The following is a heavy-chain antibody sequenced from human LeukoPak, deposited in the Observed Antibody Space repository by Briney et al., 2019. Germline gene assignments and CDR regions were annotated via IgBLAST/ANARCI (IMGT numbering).Heavy chain of an antibody. J-gene: IGHJ4*02. D-gene: IGHD6-13*01. Sequence: PSGTLSLTCAVSGGSICSSNWWSWVRQPPGKGLEWIGEIYHSGSTNYNPSLKSRVTISVDKSKNQFSLKLSSVTAADTAVYYCARGGIAAAGHSYFDYWGQGTLVTVSS. CDR2: IYHSGST. CDR3: ARGGIAAAGHSYFDY. CDR1: GGSICSSNW. V-gene: IGHV4-4*02.